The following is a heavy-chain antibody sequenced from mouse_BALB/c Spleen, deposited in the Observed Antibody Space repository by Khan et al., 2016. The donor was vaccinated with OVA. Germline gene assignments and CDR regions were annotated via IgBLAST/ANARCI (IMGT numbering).Heavy chain of an antibody. Sequence: EVQLVESGPDLVKPGASVKISCKASGYSFTLYYLSWVKQTHGESLEWIGRVNPNNGDTTYNQKFKGKAILTVDKSSNTAYMDLRSLTSEDSAVYYCARGYDFVAYWGQGTLVTVSA. CDR1: GYSFTLYY. J-gene: IGHJ3*01. D-gene: IGHD2-14*01. CDR2: VNPNNGDT. V-gene: IGHV1-26*01. CDR3: ARGYDFVAY.